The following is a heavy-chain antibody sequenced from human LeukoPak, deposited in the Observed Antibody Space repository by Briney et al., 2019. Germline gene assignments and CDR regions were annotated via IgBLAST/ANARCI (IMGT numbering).Heavy chain of an antibody. CDR2: NSAYNGNT. CDR3: ARDLPDGCNYPPGY. CDR1: GYTFTSYG. D-gene: IGHD5-24*01. J-gene: IGHJ4*02. V-gene: IGHV1-18*01. Sequence: ASVKVSCKASGYTFTSYGISWVRQAPGQGLEWMGWNSAYNGNTNYAQKLQGRVTMTTDTSTSTAYMELRSLRSDDTAVYYCARDLPDGCNYPPGYWGQGTLVTVSS.